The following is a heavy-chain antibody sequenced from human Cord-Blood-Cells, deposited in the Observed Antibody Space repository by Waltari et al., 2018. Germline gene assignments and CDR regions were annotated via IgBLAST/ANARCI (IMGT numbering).Heavy chain of an antibody. D-gene: IGHD4-4*01. CDR3: AMETTVTTGSR. V-gene: IGHV4-38-2*02. CDR2: IYHSGST. CDR1: GYSISSGYY. J-gene: IGHJ4*02. Sequence: GQLQESGPALVKPSETLSLTCTVSGYSISSGYYWGWIRQPPGKGLEWIGSIYHSGSTYYNPSLKSRVTISVDTPKNQFSLKLSSVTAAGTAVYDCAMETTVTTGSRWGQGTLVTVSS.